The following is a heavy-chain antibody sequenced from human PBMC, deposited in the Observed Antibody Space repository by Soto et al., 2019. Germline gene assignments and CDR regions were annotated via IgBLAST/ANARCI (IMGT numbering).Heavy chain of an antibody. CDR1: GFTFSSYS. J-gene: IGHJ4*02. V-gene: IGHV3-21*01. Sequence: PGGSLRLSCAASGFTFSSYSMNWVRQAPGKGLEWVSSISSSSSYIYYADSVKGRFTISRDNAKNSLYLQMNSLRAEDTAVYYCARDSRVQWELPVRGEPHYFDYWGQGTLVTVSS. D-gene: IGHD1-26*01. CDR3: ARDSRVQWELPVRGEPHYFDY. CDR2: ISSSSSYI.